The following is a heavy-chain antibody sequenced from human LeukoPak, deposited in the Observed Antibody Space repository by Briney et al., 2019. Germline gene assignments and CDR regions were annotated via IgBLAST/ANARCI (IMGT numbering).Heavy chain of an antibody. Sequence: ETLKFSGKGSGYSFTSYWIGWVRQIPGKGLEWMGIIYHGDSDTRYSPSFQGEVTISADKSISTAYLQWSSLKASDTAMYYCARHIPSYYYMDVWGKGTSVTVSS. CDR1: GYSFTSYW. J-gene: IGHJ6*03. CDR2: IYHGDSDT. V-gene: IGHV5-51*01. CDR3: ARHIPSYYYMDV.